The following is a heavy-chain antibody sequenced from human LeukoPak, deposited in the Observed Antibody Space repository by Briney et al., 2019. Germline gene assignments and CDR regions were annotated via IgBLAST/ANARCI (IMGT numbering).Heavy chain of an antibody. CDR1: GGSISSYY. CDR3: ARAYSGSSKLSPRFFDY. J-gene: IGHJ4*02. D-gene: IGHD1-26*01. V-gene: IGHV4-59*08. Sequence: SETLSLTCTVSGGSISSYYWSWIRQPPGKGLEWIGYIYYSGSTNYNPSLKSRVTISVDTSKNQFSLKLSSVTAADTAVYYCARAYSGSSKLSPRFFDYWGQGTLVTVSS. CDR2: IYYSGST.